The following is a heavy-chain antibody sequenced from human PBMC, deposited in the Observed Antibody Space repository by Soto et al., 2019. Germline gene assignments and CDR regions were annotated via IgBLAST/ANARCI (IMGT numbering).Heavy chain of an antibody. CDR2: ITTSGSNT. Sequence: WGSLRLSCAASGFTFSNYAMGWVRQAPGRGLEWVSGITTSGSNTYSADSVKGRFTISRDNSKSTLYLQMNNLRAEDTAVYYCAKSRGVLHADYFDYWGQGNPVTVSS. CDR1: GFTFSNYA. D-gene: IGHD3-10*01. CDR3: AKSRGVLHADYFDY. V-gene: IGHV3-23*01. J-gene: IGHJ4*02.